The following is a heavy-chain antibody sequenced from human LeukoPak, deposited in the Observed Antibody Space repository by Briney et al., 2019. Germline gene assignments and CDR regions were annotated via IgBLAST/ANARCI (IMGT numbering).Heavy chain of an antibody. CDR2: IWYDGSNK. J-gene: IGHJ6*03. CDR1: GFNFSSYG. D-gene: IGHD5-12*01. Sequence: VGSPRLSCAASGFNFSSYGMYWVRQAPGEWLDWVAFIWYDGSNKYYADSVKGRFTISRDNSKNTLYLQMNSLRAEDTAVYYCAKVDLSGYDSLYYYYMDVWGKGTTVTVSS. V-gene: IGHV3-30*02. CDR3: AKVDLSGYDSLYYYYMDV.